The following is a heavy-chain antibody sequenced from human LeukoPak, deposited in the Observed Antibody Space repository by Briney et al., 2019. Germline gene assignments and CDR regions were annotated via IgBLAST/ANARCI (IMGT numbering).Heavy chain of an antibody. CDR3: ARDREYYDFWSGTTGLNWFDP. V-gene: IGHV3-33*01. D-gene: IGHD3-3*01. CDR2: IWYDGSNK. Sequence: GGSLRLSCAASGFTFSSYGMHWVRQAPGKGLEWVAVIWYDGSNKYYADSVKGRFTISRDNSKNTLYLQMNSLRAEDTAVYYCARDREYYDFWSGTTGLNWFDPWGQGTLVTVSS. CDR1: GFTFSSYG. J-gene: IGHJ5*02.